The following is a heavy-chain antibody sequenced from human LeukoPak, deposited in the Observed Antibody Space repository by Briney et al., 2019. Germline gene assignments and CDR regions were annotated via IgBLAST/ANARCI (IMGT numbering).Heavy chain of an antibody. CDR2: VCNTGST. CDR3: ARHYGDYGPAPHYYYCYMDV. CDR1: GGTISSGGYY. V-gene: IGHV4-31*03. J-gene: IGHJ6*03. Sequence: SQTLSLTCTVSGGTISSGGYYWSWIRQHPGKGLEWIGYVCNTGSTYYNPSLKSRVTISVDTSKNQFSLKLSSVTAADTAVYYCARHYGDYGPAPHYYYCYMDVWGKGTTVTVSS. D-gene: IGHD4-17*01.